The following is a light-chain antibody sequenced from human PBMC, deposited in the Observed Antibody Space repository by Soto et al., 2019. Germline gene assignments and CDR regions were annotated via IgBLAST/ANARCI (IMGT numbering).Light chain of an antibody. CDR3: QQYNSYPWT. V-gene: IGKV1-5*01. J-gene: IGKJ1*01. CDR2: DAS. Sequence: DIQMTQSPSTLSASVGDRVTITCRASQSISSWLAWYQHKPGKAPKLLIYDASSLESGVPSRFSGSGSGTVFTLTISSLQPGDFATYYCQQYNSYPWTFGQGTKVEIK. CDR1: QSISSW.